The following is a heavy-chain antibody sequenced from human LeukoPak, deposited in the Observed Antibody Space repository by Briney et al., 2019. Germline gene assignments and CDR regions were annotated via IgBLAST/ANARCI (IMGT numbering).Heavy chain of an antibody. D-gene: IGHD4-17*01. Sequence: GGSLRLSCAASAFSFSSFAMTWVRQAPGKGLEWVSGIHGSGVTTYYADSVKGRFTISRDNSRKMLYLQMNSLRVEDTAVYYCAKDPNGDYVGAFDSWGQGTMVTVSS. J-gene: IGHJ3*02. V-gene: IGHV3-23*01. CDR3: AKDPNGDYVGAFDS. CDR1: AFSFSSFA. CDR2: IHGSGVTT.